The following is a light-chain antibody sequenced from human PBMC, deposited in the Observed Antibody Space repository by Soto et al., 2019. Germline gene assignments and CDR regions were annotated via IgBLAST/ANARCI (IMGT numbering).Light chain of an antibody. J-gene: IGLJ1*01. V-gene: IGLV2-14*01. CDR1: SSDVGGYSY. Sequence: QSVLTQPASVSGSPGQSIAISCTGTSSDVGGYSYVSWYRQQPGKAPKLVISDVSNRPSGVSDRFSGSKSGNTASLTISGLQTEDEADYYCASYIPSTPYFFGTPTKVPVL. CDR3: ASYIPSTPYF. CDR2: DVS.